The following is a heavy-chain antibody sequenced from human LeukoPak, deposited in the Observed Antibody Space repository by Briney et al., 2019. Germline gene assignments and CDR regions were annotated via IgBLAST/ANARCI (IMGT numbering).Heavy chain of an antibody. D-gene: IGHD1-14*01. V-gene: IGHV4-59*01. CDR1: GGSIRSYY. J-gene: IGHJ4*02. CDR2: IYYSGSI. CDR3: ARSLGITSLDY. Sequence: SETLSLTCSVSGGSIRSYYWNWIRQSPGKGLEWIGYIYYSGSINYNPSFESRVTMSVDTSKNQFSLKLHSVTAADTAMYYCARSLGITSLDYWGQGMLVTVSS.